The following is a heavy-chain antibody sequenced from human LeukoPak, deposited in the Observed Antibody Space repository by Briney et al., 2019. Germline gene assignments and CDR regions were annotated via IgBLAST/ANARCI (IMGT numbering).Heavy chain of an antibody. CDR1: GFTFSSYG. V-gene: IGHV3-23*01. J-gene: IGHJ3*02. CDR3: AKDRAYYDRPGAFDI. CDR2: ISGSGGST. Sequence: GGTLRLSCAASGFTFSSYGMSWVRQAPGKGLEWVSAISGSGGSTYYADSVKGRFTISRDNSKNTLYLQMNSLRAEDTAVYYCAKDRAYYDRPGAFDIWGQGTMVTVSS. D-gene: IGHD3-22*01.